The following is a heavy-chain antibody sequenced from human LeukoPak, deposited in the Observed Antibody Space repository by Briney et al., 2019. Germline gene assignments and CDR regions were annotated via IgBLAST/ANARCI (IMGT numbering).Heavy chain of an antibody. Sequence: GESLKVSCKGSGFSFTPYWIGWVRQMPGKGLEWMGIIYSGDSDTRYSPSLQGQVTISSDKSISTAYLQWSSLKAADTAIYYCAGRQGSSWCFDYWGQGTLVTVSS. CDR1: GFSFTPYW. CDR2: IYSGDSDT. D-gene: IGHD6-13*01. V-gene: IGHV5-51*01. CDR3: AGRQGSSWCFDY. J-gene: IGHJ4*02.